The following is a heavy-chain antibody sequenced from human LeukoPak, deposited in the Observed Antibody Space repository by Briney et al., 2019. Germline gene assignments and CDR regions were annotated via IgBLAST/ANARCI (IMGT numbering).Heavy chain of an antibody. V-gene: IGHV1-46*01. CDR2: INPSGDT. J-gene: IGHJ4*02. CDR3: AREQGNYYDSSGYLGLGYYFDY. CDR1: GYTFTNYY. Sequence: GASVKVSCKTSGYTFTNYYMYWVRQAPGQGLEWMGVINPSGDTSYAQKFQGRVTVTRDTSTSTVYMELSSLRSEDTAVYYCAREQGNYYDSSGYLGLGYYFDYWGQGTLVTVSS. D-gene: IGHD3-22*01.